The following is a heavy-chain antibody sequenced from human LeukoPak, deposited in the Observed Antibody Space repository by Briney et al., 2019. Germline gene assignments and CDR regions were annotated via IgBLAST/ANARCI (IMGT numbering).Heavy chain of an antibody. J-gene: IGHJ4*02. Sequence: SDTLSLTCTVSGDSISSSISYWGWIRQPPGKGLEWIGWFYYIGSTHYNPSLKSRFIISVDTSKNQFSLKLSSVTAADTAVYYCARNHTHEGYGYYFDYWGQGTLITVTS. V-gene: IGHV4-39*01. CDR1: GDSISSSISY. CDR2: FYYIGST. CDR3: ARNHTHEGYGYYFDY. D-gene: IGHD5-18*01.